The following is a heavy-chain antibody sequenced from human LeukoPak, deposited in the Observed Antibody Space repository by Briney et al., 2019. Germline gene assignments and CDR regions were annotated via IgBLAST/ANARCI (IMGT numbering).Heavy chain of an antibody. Sequence: PGGSLRLSCAASGFTFSSYGMHWVRQAPGKGLEWVAFIRYDGSNKYYADSVKGRFTISRDNSKNTLYLQMNSLRAEDTAVYYCAKDRGWGVIVFDYWGQGTLVTVSS. CDR1: GFTFSSYG. J-gene: IGHJ4*02. D-gene: IGHD3-16*02. CDR3: AKDRGWGVIVFDY. V-gene: IGHV3-30*02. CDR2: IRYDGSNK.